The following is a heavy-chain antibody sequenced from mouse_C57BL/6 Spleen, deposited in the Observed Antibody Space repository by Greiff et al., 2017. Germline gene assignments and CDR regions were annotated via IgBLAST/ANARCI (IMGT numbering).Heavy chain of an antibody. CDR2: IYPRSGNT. CDR1: GYTFTSYG. CDR3: ARSGGYSNYFDY. D-gene: IGHD2-5*01. V-gene: IGHV1-81*01. Sequence: VQLQQSGAELARPGASVKLSCKASGYTFTSYGISWVKQRTGQGLEWIGEIYPRSGNTYYNEKFKGKATLTADKSSSTAYMELRSLTSEDSAVYFCARSGGYSNYFDYWGQGTTLTVSS. J-gene: IGHJ2*01.